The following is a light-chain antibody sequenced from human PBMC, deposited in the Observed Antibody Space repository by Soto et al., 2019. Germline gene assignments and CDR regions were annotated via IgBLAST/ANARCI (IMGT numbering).Light chain of an antibody. J-gene: IGKJ1*01. CDR3: QHHNSYSQT. CDR1: QSIRHY. CDR2: GAS. V-gene: IGKV1-5*01. Sequence: DIQMTQSPPTLSVSVGDRVTITCRASQSIRHYLAWYQQMPGKAPKLLIYGASTLQSGVPSRFSGSGSGTEFTLTISSLQPDDFGTYFCQHHNSYSQTFGQGTKVDIK.